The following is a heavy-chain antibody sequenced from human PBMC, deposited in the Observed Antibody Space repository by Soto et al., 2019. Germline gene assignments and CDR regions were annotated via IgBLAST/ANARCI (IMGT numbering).Heavy chain of an antibody. CDR1: GFTFSSYG. Sequence: QVQLVESGGGVVQPGRSLRLSCAASGFTFSSYGMHWVRQAPGKGLEWVAVISYDGSNKYYADSVKGRFTISRDNSKNTLYLQMSSLRAEDTAVYYCAKVLQLWLLYGMDVWGQGTTVTVSS. J-gene: IGHJ6*02. D-gene: IGHD5-18*01. V-gene: IGHV3-30*18. CDR3: AKVLQLWLLYGMDV. CDR2: ISYDGSNK.